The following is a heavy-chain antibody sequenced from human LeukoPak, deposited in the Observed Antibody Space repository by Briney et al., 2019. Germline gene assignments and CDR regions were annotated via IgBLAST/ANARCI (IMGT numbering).Heavy chain of an antibody. CDR1: GFTISSYA. CDR2: ISSSGET. V-gene: IGHV3-23*01. CDR3: AKANWVSNADAVW. D-gene: IGHD1-1*01. Sequence: GGFLRLSCASSGFTISSYAMSWVRQAPARGLWWASIISSSGETFYADSVKGRFTLSRDDSRNTVYLQMNNLRVEDTAVYYCAKANWVSNADAVWWGQGTLVTVSS. J-gene: IGHJ4*02.